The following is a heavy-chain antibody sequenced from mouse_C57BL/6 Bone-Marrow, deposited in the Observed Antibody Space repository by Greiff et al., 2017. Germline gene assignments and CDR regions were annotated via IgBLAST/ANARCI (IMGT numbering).Heavy chain of an antibody. CDR1: GYTFTSYW. D-gene: IGHD1-1*01. V-gene: IGHV1-72*01. CDR3: ERWVHYYGIYYYAMDY. CDR2: IDPNSGGT. J-gene: IGHJ4*01. Sequence: QVQLKQSGAELVKPGASVKLSCKASGYTFTSYWMHWVKQRPGRGLEWIGRIDPNSGGTKYNEKFKSKATLTVDKPSSTAYMQLSSLTSEDSAVYYCERWVHYYGIYYYAMDYWGQGTSVTVSS.